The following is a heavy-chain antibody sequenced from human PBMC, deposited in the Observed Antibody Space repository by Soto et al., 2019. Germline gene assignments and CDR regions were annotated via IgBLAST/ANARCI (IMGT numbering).Heavy chain of an antibody. CDR3: ARDGNYYDSSGYYNDAFDI. CDR1: GGSFSGYY. J-gene: IGHJ3*02. D-gene: IGHD3-22*01. Sequence: PSETLSLTCAVYGGSFSGYYWSWIRQPPGKGLEWIGEIYHSGSIKYNPSLKSRVTISLDKSKNQFSLKLSSVTAADTAVYYCARDGNYYDSSGYYNDAFDIWGQGTMVTVSS. CDR2: IYHSGSI. V-gene: IGHV4-34*01.